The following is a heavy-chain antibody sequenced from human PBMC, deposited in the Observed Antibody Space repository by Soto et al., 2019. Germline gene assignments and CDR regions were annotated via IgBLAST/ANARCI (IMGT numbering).Heavy chain of an antibody. J-gene: IGHJ6*02. CDR3: ARGFLEWLSHPYYGMDV. CDR1: GGSISSGGYY. V-gene: IGHV4-31*03. D-gene: IGHD3-3*01. CDR2: IYYSGSAYYNPSVST. Sequence: NPSETLSLTCTVSGGSISSGGYYWSWIRQHPGKGLECIGYIYYSGSAYYNPSVSTFYNPSLESRVTISVDTSQNQFSLKLNSVTAADTALYFCARGFLEWLSHPYYGMDVWGQGTSVTVSS.